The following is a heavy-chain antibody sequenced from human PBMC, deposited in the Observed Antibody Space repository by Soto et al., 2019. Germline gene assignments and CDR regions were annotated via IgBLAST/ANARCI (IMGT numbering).Heavy chain of an antibody. D-gene: IGHD4-17*01. J-gene: IGHJ4*02. Sequence: QVQLQESGPGVVKPAQTLSLTCTVSVDSISSDDYYWSWIRQPPGKGLEWIGYIAYIGSTSYNTSRKNRVLVSVDKSKKKCSLKLTSVTAAEAAVYYCARSPDYSAYVVDCWGQGTLVPVSS. CDR2: IAYIGST. CDR3: ARSPDYSAYVVDC. V-gene: IGHV4-30-4*01. CDR1: VDSISSDDYY.